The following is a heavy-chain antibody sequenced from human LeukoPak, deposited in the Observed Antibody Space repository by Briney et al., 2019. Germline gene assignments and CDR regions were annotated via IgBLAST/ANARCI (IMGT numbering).Heavy chain of an antibody. D-gene: IGHD5-18*01. J-gene: IGHJ6*02. CDR2: ISSSSSYI. V-gene: IGHV3-21*01. CDR1: GFTFSSYS. Sequence: GGSLRLSCAASGFTFSSYSMNWARQAPGKGLEWVSSISSSSSYIYYADSVKGRFTISRDNAKNSLYLQMNSLRAEDTAVYYCAGDSDRSTAYYGMDVWGQGTTVTVSS. CDR3: AGDSDRSTAYYGMDV.